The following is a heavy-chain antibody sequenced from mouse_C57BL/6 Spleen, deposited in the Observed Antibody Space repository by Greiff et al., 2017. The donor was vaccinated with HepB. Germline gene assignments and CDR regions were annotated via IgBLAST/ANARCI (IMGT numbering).Heavy chain of an antibody. V-gene: IGHV14-3*01. Sequence: DVKLVESVAELVRPGVSVKLSCTASGFNIKNTYMHWVKQRLEQGLEWIGRIDLANGNTKYALKFQGKATITADTSSYTAYLQLSSLTSGNTAIYYCDISGYYEDYARDYWGQGTSVRVSS. CDR3: DISGYYEDYARDY. CDR2: IDLANGNT. J-gene: IGHJ4*01. D-gene: IGHD2-3*01. CDR1: GFNIKNTY.